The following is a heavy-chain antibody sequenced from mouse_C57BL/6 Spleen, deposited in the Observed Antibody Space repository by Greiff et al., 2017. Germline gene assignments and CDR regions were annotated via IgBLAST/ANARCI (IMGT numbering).Heavy chain of an antibody. CDR3: ARGQLGQAMDY. V-gene: IGHV5-16*01. CDR1: GFTFSDYY. CDR2: INYDGSST. J-gene: IGHJ4*01. Sequence: DVKLVESEGGLVQPGSSMKLSCTASGFTFSDYYMAWVRQVPEKGLEWVANINYDGSSTYYLDSLKSRFIISRDNAKNILYLQMSSLKSEDTATYYCARGQLGQAMDYWGQGTSVTVSS. D-gene: IGHD4-1*02.